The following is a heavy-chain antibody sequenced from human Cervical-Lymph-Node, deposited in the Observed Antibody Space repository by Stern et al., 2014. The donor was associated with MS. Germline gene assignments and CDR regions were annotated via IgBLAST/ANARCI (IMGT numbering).Heavy chain of an antibody. CDR1: GYAFREYG. D-gene: IGHD6-6*01. V-gene: IGHV1-18*01. CDR2: ISGYSGNT. CDR3: ARSSFSNSSLFDY. Sequence: VQLVESGAEAKKPGASVKVSCKPSGYAFREYGITWVRQAPGQGPEWLGWISGYSGNTNYAQMFQGRLTMTTDTSTSTAYMELRRLTSDDTALYYCARSSFSNSSLFDYWGQGTLLTVSS. J-gene: IGHJ4*02.